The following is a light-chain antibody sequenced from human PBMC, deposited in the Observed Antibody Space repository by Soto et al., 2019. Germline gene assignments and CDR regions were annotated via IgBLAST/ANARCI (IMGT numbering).Light chain of an antibody. CDR3: ISYTDRQSYL. CDR2: AVS. Sequence: QSALTQPASESGSPGQSITISCSGTISDIGSYDHVAWYQQFPGKSPKLIIYAVSDRPSGVSDRFSGSKSGISASLTISGLQTEDEADYYCISYTDRQSYLFGTGTKVTVL. V-gene: IGLV2-14*03. J-gene: IGLJ1*01. CDR1: ISDIGSYDH.